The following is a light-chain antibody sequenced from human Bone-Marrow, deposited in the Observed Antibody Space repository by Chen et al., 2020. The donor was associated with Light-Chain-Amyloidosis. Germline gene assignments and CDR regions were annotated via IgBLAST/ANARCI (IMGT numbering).Light chain of an antibody. V-gene: IGLV1-47*01. CDR1: GSNIGSNY. CDR3: ATWDDRLIALV. J-gene: IGLJ3*02. Sequence: QPVLPQPPSTSGTPGQRVTISCSGSGSNIGSNYVYWYQQLPGTAPKLLIYRDNQRPSGVPDRFSGSKSGTSASLAINGLRSEDEAEYYCATWDDRLIALVFGGGTKVTVL. CDR2: RDN.